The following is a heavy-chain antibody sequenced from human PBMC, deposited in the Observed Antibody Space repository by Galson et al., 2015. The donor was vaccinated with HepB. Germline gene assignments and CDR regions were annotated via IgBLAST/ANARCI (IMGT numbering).Heavy chain of an antibody. CDR1: GSTFTSYG. D-gene: IGHD6-19*01. Sequence: SVKVSCKASGSTFTSYGISWVRQAPGQGLGWMGWISAYNGNTNYAQKLQGRVTMTTDTSTSTAYMELRSLRSDDTAVYYCARESVAGTPVYYYYGMDVWGQGTTVTVSS. V-gene: IGHV1-18*04. CDR2: ISAYNGNT. CDR3: ARESVAGTPVYYYYGMDV. J-gene: IGHJ6*02.